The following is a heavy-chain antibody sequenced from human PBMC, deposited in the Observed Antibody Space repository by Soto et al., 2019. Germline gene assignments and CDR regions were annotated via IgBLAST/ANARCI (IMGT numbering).Heavy chain of an antibody. CDR1: GGSISSDSYY. Sequence: QLQLQESGPGLVKPSETLSLTCFVSGGSISSDSYYWAWVRQPPGKGLEWIGTIYYNGRAYYNASLQSRLSMFVDTSKNQFSLKLRSVTAADTAVSYRARVRTGSQFDYWGQGTLVTVAS. V-gene: IGHV4-39*01. J-gene: IGHJ4*02. CDR3: ARVRTGSQFDY. CDR2: IYYNGRA.